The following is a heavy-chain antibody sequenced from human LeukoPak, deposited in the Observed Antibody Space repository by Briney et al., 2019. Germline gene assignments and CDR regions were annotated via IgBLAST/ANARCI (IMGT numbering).Heavy chain of an antibody. D-gene: IGHD3-10*01. J-gene: IGHJ4*02. CDR3: ARPSYNLGSYFDY. V-gene: IGHV3-7*01. Sequence: GGSLRLSCTASGFTFSSYWMSWVRQAPGKGPEWVANIKQDGSEMYYVDSVKGRFTISRDNAKNSLYLQMNSLRVEDTAVYYCARPSYNLGSYFDYWGQGTLVTVSS. CDR2: IKQDGSEM. CDR1: GFTFSSYW.